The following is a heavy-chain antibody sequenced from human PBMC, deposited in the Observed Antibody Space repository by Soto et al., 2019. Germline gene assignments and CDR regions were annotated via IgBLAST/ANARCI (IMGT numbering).Heavy chain of an antibody. J-gene: IGHJ5*02. CDR1: GGSISSGDYS. D-gene: IGHD3-3*01. V-gene: IGHV4-30-4*01. Sequence: SETLSLTCTVSGGSISSGDYSWSWVRQSPGKGLEWIGHIYNSGITYYNPSLKSRVVISIDTSRNQFSLRLNSLTAADRAVYFCARGVTVFGLVSRFWFDPWGQGPVVTVSP. CDR3: ARGVTVFGLVSRFWFDP. CDR2: IYNSGIT.